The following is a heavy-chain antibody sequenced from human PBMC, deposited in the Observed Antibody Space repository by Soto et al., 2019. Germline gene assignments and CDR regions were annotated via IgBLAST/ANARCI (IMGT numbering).Heavy chain of an antibody. J-gene: IGHJ4*02. CDR1: GGTFSSYT. D-gene: IGHD2-2*01. CDR3: ARACSSTSCYLV. CDR2: IIPILGIA. Sequence: QVQLVQSGAEVKKPGSSVKVSCKASGGTFSSYTISWVRQAPGQGLEWMGRIIPILGIANYAQKFQGRVTITADKSTSTAYRELSSLRSEDTAVYYCARACSSTSCYLVWGQGTLVTVSS. V-gene: IGHV1-69*02.